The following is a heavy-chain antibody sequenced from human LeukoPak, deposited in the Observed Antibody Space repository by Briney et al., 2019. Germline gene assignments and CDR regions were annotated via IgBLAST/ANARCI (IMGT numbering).Heavy chain of an antibody. V-gene: IGHV3-30*04. CDR1: GFTFSDYT. J-gene: IGHJ4*02. CDR3: ARGLHDRSWYGAH. CDR2: LPPDGSYQ. D-gene: IGHD6-13*01. Sequence: GGSLRLSCAASGFTFSDYTMQWVRQAPGEGLEWVALLPPDGSYQYYADSLKGRFTISRDNFKNALYLQMNSLGLEDTAVYYCARGLHDRSWYGAHWGQGTLLSVSS.